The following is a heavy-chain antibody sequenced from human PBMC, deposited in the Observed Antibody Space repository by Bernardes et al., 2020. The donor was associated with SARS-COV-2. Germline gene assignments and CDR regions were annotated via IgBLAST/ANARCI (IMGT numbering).Heavy chain of an antibody. J-gene: IGHJ5*02. CDR3: ARARGYTSGPPNWFDP. CDR1: GFTFSSYA. V-gene: IGHV3-23*01. Sequence: GGSLRLSCAASGFTFSSYAMSWVRQAPGKGLEWVSAISGSGGSTYYADSVKGRFTISRDNAKNSLYLQMNSLRDEDTAVYYCARARGYTSGPPNWFDPWGQGTLVTVSS. CDR2: ISGSGGST. D-gene: IGHD5-18*01.